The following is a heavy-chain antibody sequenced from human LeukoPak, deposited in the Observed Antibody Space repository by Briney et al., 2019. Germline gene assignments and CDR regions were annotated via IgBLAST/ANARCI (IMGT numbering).Heavy chain of an antibody. D-gene: IGHD5-12*01. CDR1: GYNFSRYW. CDR2: LYPRDSDT. J-gene: IGHJ4*02. Sequence: GEALKISGQASGYNFSRYWIGWVRQIPGKGLEWMGLLYPRDSDTRYSPSFQGQVTFSADNSINTAYLQWSSLRASDTAIYYCARQMGVASRKNYFDSWGQGTLVTVSA. V-gene: IGHV5-51*01. CDR3: ARQMGVASRKNYFDS.